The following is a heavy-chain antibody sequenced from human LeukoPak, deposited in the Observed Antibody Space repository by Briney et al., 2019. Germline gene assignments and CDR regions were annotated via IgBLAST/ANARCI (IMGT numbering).Heavy chain of an antibody. CDR2: IIWNTGSV. D-gene: IGHD2-2*01. V-gene: IGHV3-9*01. CDR3: AKGPLRGTAAAIDY. Sequence: GGSLRLSCAASGFTFDDYAMHWVRQAPGKGLEWVSGIIWNTGSVGYADSVKGRFTISRDISTDTLWLQMDSLRTEDTAVYYCAKGPLRGTAAAIDYWGQGTLVTVSS. J-gene: IGHJ4*02. CDR1: GFTFDDYA.